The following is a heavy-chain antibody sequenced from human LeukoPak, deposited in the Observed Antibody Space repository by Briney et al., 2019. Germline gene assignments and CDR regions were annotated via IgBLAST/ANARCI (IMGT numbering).Heavy chain of an antibody. V-gene: IGHV4-34*01. J-gene: IGHJ6*03. CDR3: ARGGYDFWYYYYYMDV. CDR2: INHSGST. D-gene: IGHD5-12*01. CDR1: GGSFSGYY. Sequence: SETLSLTCAVYGGSFSGYYWSWIRQPPGKGLEWIGEINHSGSTSYNPSLKSRVTISVDTSKNQFSLKLSSVTAADTAVYYCARGGYDFWYYYYYMDVWGKGTTVTVSS.